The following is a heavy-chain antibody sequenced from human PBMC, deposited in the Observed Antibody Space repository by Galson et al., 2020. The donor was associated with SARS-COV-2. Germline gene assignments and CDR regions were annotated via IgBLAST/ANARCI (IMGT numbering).Heavy chain of an antibody. CDR1: GGSISSGGYS. CDR3: ARGSSWRYNWFDP. J-gene: IGHJ5*02. D-gene: IGHD6-13*01. V-gene: IGHV4-31*03. Sequence: SQTLSLTCTVSGGSISSGGYSWSWIRQHPGKGLEWIGYIYYSGSTHYNPSLKSRVTISVDTSKNQFSLKLSSVTAADTAVYYCARGSSWRYNWFDPWGQGTLVTVSS. CDR2: IYYSGST.